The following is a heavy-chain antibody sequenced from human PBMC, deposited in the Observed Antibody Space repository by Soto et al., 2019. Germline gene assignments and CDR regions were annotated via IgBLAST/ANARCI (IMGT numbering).Heavy chain of an antibody. CDR1: GGTFSSYA. CDR3: AGDGGFGVVVVAATAYFDY. V-gene: IGHV1-69*01. CDR2: IIPIFGTA. J-gene: IGHJ4*02. D-gene: IGHD2-15*01. Sequence: VSCKASGGTFSSYAISWVRQAPGQGLEWMGGIIPIFGTANYAQKFQGRVTITADESTSTAYMELSSLRSEDTAVYYCAGDGGFGVVVVAATAYFDYWGQGTLVTVSS.